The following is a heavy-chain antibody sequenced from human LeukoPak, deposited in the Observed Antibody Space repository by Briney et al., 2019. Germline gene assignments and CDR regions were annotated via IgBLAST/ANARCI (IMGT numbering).Heavy chain of an antibody. D-gene: IGHD2-21*01. CDR3: ARGPDDLACGGDCLYYYYYMDV. CDR1: GFTFSSYA. J-gene: IGHJ6*03. CDR2: ISYDGSNK. Sequence: GRSLRLSCAASGFTFSSYAMHWVRQAPGKGLEWVAVISYDGSNKYYADSVKGRFTISRDNSKNTLYLQMNSLRAEDTAVYYCARGPDDLACGGDCLYYYYYMDVWGKGTTVTVSS. V-gene: IGHV3-30-3*01.